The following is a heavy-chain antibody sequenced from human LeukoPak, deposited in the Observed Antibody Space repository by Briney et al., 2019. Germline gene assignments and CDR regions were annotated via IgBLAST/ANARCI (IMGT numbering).Heavy chain of an antibody. CDR2: IRYDGSNK. CDR3: ANAPVYLTAPTDY. CDR1: GFTFSSYG. Sequence: GGSLRLSCAASGFTFSSYGMHWVRQAPGKGLEWVAFIRYDGSNKYYADSVKGRFTISRDNSKNTLYLQMNSLRAEDTAVYYCANAPVYLTAPTDYWGQGTLVTVSS. J-gene: IGHJ4*02. V-gene: IGHV3-30*02. D-gene: IGHD1-20*01.